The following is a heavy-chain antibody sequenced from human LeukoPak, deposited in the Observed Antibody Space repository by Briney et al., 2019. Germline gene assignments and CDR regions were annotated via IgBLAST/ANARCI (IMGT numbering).Heavy chain of an antibody. CDR1: GYSFTNYW. CDR2: IYPGDSVT. CDR3: ASSIIRGGYYYYMDV. D-gene: IGHD3-10*01. V-gene: IGHV5-51*01. J-gene: IGHJ6*03. Sequence: GESLKISCKGSGYSFTNYWIGWVRQMPGKGLEWMGIIYPGDSVTRYSPSFQGQVTISADKSISTAYLQWSSLKASDTAMYYCASSIIRGGYYYYMDVWGKGTTATVAS.